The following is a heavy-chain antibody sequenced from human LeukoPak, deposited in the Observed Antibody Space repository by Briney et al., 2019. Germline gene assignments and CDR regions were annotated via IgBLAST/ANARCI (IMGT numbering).Heavy chain of an antibody. CDR3: ARDKAGATAFDI. D-gene: IGHD1-26*01. CDR1: GFTVISNY. V-gene: IGHV3-53*01. Sequence: PGGSLRLSCAASGFTVISNYMSWVRQAPGKGLGWVSVIYSGGSTYYADSVKGRFTISRDNSKNTLYLQMNSLRAEDTAVYYCARDKAGATAFDIWGQGTMVTVSS. J-gene: IGHJ3*02. CDR2: IYSGGST.